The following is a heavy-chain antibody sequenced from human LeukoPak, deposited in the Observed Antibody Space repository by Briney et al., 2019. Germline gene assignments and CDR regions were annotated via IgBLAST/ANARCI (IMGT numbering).Heavy chain of an antibody. D-gene: IGHD6-13*01. CDR2: IYSDNT. CDR3: ARDFMYSISCTGC. V-gene: IGHV3-53*01. J-gene: IGHJ4*02. CDR1: GFTVSSNS. Sequence: GGSLRLSCTVSGFTVSSNSMSWVRQAPGKGLEWVSFIYSDNTHYSDSVKGRFTISRDSSKNTMYLQMNSLRVEDTAVYYCARDFMYSISCTGCWGQGTLVTVSS.